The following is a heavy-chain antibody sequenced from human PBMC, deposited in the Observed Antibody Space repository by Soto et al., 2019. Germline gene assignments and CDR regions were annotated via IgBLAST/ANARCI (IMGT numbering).Heavy chain of an antibody. CDR2: IFHSGST. D-gene: IGHD3-22*01. Sequence: QVQLQESGPGLVKPSQTLSLSCTLSGDSFSGADYYWSWIRQPPGKGLEWIGYIFHSGSTSYNPYLKSRITISLYSSKNQFSLNLRSVTAADTAVYYCARGRRYYYGRSGYHFDLWGQGTLVTVSS. V-gene: IGHV4-30-4*01. CDR3: ARGRRYYYGRSGYHFDL. CDR1: GDSFSGADYY. J-gene: IGHJ4*02.